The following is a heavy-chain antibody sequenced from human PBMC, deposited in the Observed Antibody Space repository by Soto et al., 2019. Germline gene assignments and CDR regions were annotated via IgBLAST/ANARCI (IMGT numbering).Heavy chain of an antibody. CDR2: MSHSGGT. CDR3: ARVERGTATTVVDAFDI. CDR1: GGSVNSGNYY. Sequence: QVQLQQRGAGLLKPSETLSLTCAVFGGSVNSGNYYWSWIRQPPGKGLEWIGEMSHSGGTHFNPSLKSRVTISVDTSKNLFSLKMSSVTAADTALYYCARVERGTATTVVDAFDIWGPGTMVTVSS. J-gene: IGHJ3*02. V-gene: IGHV4-34*01. D-gene: IGHD1-1*01.